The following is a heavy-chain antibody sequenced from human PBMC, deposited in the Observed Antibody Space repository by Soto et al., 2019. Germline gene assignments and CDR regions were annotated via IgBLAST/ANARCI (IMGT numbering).Heavy chain of an antibody. CDR3: ARGPSRDYEGHNWFDP. V-gene: IGHV4-31*03. Sequence: SETLSLTCTVSGGSISSGGYYWSWIRQHPGKGLEWIGYIYYSGSTYYNPSLKSRVTISVDTSKNQFSLKLSSVTAADTAVYYCARGPSRDYEGHNWFDPWGQGTLVTVSS. J-gene: IGHJ5*02. CDR1: GGSISSGGYY. D-gene: IGHD3-16*01. CDR2: IYYSGST.